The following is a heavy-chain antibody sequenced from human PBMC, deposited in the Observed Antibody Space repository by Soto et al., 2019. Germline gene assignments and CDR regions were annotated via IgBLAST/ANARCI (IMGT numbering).Heavy chain of an antibody. CDR2: IYSSGST. Sequence: PGWSLRLSCAASVFTVSNNYMTWVLQAPGKGLEWVSFIYSSGSTYYADSVKGRFTISRDNFKNTLYLQMNSLRAEDTAVYYCARGYSYTQPVFDYWGLGTLVTV. J-gene: IGHJ4*02. V-gene: IGHV3-53*01. CDR1: VFTVSNNY. D-gene: IGHD5-18*01. CDR3: ARGYSYTQPVFDY.